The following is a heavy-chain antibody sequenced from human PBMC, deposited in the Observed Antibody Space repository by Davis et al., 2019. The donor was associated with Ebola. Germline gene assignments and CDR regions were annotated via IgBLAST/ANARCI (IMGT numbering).Heavy chain of an antibody. D-gene: IGHD1-26*01. V-gene: IGHV4-38-2*02. CDR1: GYSISSGYY. Sequence: SETLSLTCTVSGYSISSGYYWGWIRQPPGKGLEWIGSLYHGGGTHYSPSLKSRVTISLDTSKNQLSLRLTSVTAADTAVYYCMRDGGTYYSDYWGQGTLVTVSS. CDR3: MRDGGTYYSDY. J-gene: IGHJ4*02. CDR2: LYHGGGT.